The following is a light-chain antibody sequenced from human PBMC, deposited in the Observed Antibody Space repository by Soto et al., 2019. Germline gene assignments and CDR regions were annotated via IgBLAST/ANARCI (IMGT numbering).Light chain of an antibody. Sequence: NFMLTQPHSVSESPGKTVTISCTRSSGSIASNYVQWYQQRPRSSPITVIYEDNRRPSGVPDRFSGSIDSSSNSASLTISGLKTEDEADYYCQSYDSSNQVFGGGTKVTVL. CDR2: EDN. J-gene: IGLJ2*01. V-gene: IGLV6-57*01. CDR3: QSYDSSNQV. CDR1: SGSIASNY.